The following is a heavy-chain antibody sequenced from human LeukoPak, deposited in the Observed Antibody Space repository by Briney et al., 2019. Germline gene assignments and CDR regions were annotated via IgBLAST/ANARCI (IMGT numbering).Heavy chain of an antibody. V-gene: IGHV3-7*03. J-gene: IGHJ3*02. Sequence: GGSLRLSCAASGFTFSSNWMSWVRQAPGKGLEWVANIKQDGGEKYYVDSVKGRFTISRDNAKNSLYLQMNSLRAEDTAVYYCARDLLGYSGYDYYDAFDIWGQGTMVTASP. CDR1: GFTFSSNW. CDR2: IKQDGGEK. CDR3: ARDLLGYSGYDYYDAFDI. D-gene: IGHD5-12*01.